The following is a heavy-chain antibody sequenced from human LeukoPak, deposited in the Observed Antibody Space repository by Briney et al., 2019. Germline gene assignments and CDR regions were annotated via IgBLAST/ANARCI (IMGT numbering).Heavy chain of an antibody. CDR2: IKQDGSEK. CDR3: AGGRGWLVEY. CDR1: GFTFSSYY. J-gene: IGHJ4*02. Sequence: PGGSLRLSCAASGFTFSSYYMAWFRQAPGKGLEWVANIKQDGSEKYYVDSVKGRFTISRDNAKNSLFLQLNSLRVEDTAVYYCAGGRGWLVEYWGQGTLATVSS. D-gene: IGHD6-19*01. V-gene: IGHV3-7*05.